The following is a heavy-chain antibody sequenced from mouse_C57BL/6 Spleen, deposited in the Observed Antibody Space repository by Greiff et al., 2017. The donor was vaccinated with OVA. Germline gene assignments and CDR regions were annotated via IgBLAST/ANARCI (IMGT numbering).Heavy chain of an antibody. V-gene: IGHV5-17*01. J-gene: IGHJ3*01. CDR2: ISSGSSTI. Sequence: DVHLVESGGGLVKPGGSLKLSCAASGFTFSDYGMHWVRQAPEKGLEWVAYISSGSSTIYYADTVKGRFTISRDNAKNTLFLQMTSLRSEDTAMYYCARNGNYVFAYWGQGTLVTVSA. CDR1: GFTFSDYG. D-gene: IGHD2-1*01. CDR3: ARNGNYVFAY.